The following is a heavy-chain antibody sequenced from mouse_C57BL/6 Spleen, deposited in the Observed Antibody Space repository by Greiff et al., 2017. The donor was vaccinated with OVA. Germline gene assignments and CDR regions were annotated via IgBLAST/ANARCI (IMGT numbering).Heavy chain of an antibody. V-gene: IGHV5-6*02. CDR2: ISSGGSYT. J-gene: IGHJ2*01. CDR1: GFTFSSYG. CDR3: ARHKSNYEDFGY. D-gene: IGHD2-5*01. Sequence: EVKLVESGGDLVKPGGSLKLSCAASGFTFSSYGMYWVRQTPGKRLEWVATISSGGSYTYYPDSVKGRFTISRDNAKNTLYLQMSSLKSEDTAMYYCARHKSNYEDFGYWGQGTTLSVSS.